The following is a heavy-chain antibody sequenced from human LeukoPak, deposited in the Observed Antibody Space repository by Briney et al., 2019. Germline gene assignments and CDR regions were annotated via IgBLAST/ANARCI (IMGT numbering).Heavy chain of an antibody. CDR1: GYSISSGYY. V-gene: IGHV4-38-2*02. D-gene: IGHD3-9*01. CDR3: ARVYLRYFDWLLYPHFDY. CDR2: IYHSGST. Sequence: KPSETLSLTCTVSGYSISSGYYWGWIRQPPGKGLEWIGSIYHSGSTYYNPSLKSRVTISRDTSKNQFSLKLSSVTAADTAVYYCARVYLRYFDWLLYPHFDYWGQGTLVTVSS. J-gene: IGHJ4*02.